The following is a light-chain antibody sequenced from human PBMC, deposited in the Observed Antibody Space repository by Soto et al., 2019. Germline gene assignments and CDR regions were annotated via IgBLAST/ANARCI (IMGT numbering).Light chain of an antibody. Sequence: QSVLTQPASVSGPPGQSITISCTGTSSDVGSYNLVSWYQQLPGKAPKLMIYEVSKRPSGVSNRFSGSKSGNTASLTISGLQAEDEADYYCCSYAGSSSYVFGTGTK. CDR1: SSDVGSYNL. V-gene: IGLV2-23*02. CDR2: EVS. J-gene: IGLJ1*01. CDR3: CSYAGSSSYV.